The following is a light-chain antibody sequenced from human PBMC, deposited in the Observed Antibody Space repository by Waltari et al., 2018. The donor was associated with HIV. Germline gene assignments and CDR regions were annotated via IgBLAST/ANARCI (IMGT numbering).Light chain of an antibody. Sequence: HSALTQPASVSGSPGQSITISCTGTSSDVGGYDYVSWYQHYPGRAPKLMIYDVSHRPSGVANRFSASKSGNTASLTISGLQAEDEADYYCASYTSSSTVVVGGGTKLTVL. CDR2: DVS. V-gene: IGLV2-14*03. J-gene: IGLJ2*01. CDR1: SSDVGGYDY. CDR3: ASYTSSSTVV.